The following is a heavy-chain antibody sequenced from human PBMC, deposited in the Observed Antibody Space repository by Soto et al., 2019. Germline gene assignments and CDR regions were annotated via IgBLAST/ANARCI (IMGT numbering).Heavy chain of an antibody. CDR3: ARTHYSMDV. Sequence: QVQLQQWGAGLLTPSETLSLTCAVYGGSFRDFHWSWIRQPPGKGLEWIGELHHLGNTNYNPSLRSRVNMSVDTSQTQFSRKMTSVTAADTAVYYCARTHYSMDVWDKGTTVTVSS. J-gene: IGHJ6*03. CDR2: LHHLGNT. CDR1: GGSFRDFH. V-gene: IGHV4-34*01.